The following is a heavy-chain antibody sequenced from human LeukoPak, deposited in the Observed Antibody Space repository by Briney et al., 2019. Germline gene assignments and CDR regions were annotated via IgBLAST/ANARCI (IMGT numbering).Heavy chain of an antibody. J-gene: IGHJ3*02. V-gene: IGHV4-59*01. CDR2: IYYSGST. CDR3: ARYAMVRGVIRAPFAFDI. D-gene: IGHD3-10*01. Sequence: SETLSLTCTVSGGSISSYYWSWIRQPPGKGLEWIEYIYYSGSTNYNPSLKSRVTISVDTSKNQFSLKLSSVTAADTAVYYCARYAMVRGVIRAPFAFDIWGQGTMVTVSS. CDR1: GGSISSYY.